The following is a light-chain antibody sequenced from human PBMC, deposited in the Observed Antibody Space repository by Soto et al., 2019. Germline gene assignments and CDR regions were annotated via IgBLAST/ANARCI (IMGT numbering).Light chain of an antibody. CDR2: GAS. CDR3: QQYGSYT. V-gene: IGKV3-20*01. J-gene: IGKJ4*01. Sequence: EIVLTQSPGTLSLSPGEGATLSCRASQSVSSSYLAWYQQKPGQAPRLLIYGASSRATGIPDRFSGSGSGTDFTLTISRLEPEEFAVYYCQQYGSYTFGGGTKVDIK. CDR1: QSVSSSY.